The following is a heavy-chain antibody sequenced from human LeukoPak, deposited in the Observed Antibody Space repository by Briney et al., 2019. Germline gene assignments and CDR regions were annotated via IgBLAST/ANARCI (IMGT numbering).Heavy chain of an antibody. D-gene: IGHD6-19*01. Sequence: AESLTLSCAASGFTFSSYWLHWIRQAPGKGLVWVSRIITDGSSISYASSVKRRFTISRDNAKNTVYLQMNSLRAEDTGVYYCARGWLYSSGIYYFDYWGQGTLVTVSS. J-gene: IGHJ4*02. CDR2: IITDGSSI. CDR3: ARGWLYSSGIYYFDY. CDR1: GFTFSSYW. V-gene: IGHV3-74*01.